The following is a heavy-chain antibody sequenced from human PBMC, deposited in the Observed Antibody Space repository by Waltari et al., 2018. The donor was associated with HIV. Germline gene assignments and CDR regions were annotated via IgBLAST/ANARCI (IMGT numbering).Heavy chain of an antibody. J-gene: IGHJ4*02. V-gene: IGHV4-31*03. CDR1: GGSFSGGTYY. D-gene: IGHD3-16*01. CDR3: ARGTTLGNGIFDS. CDR2: ISYSGNT. Sequence: QVQLQESGPGLVKTSQTLSLTCTVSGGSFSGGTYYWSWIRQRPGKGLEWVGYISYSGNTDYNPSLESRLTISVDSHKNHFSLRLSSMTAADTAVYYCARGTTLGNGIFDSWGQGTPVTVSS.